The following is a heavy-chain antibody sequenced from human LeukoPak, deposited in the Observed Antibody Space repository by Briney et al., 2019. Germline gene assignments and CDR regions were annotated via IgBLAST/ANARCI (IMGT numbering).Heavy chain of an antibody. CDR1: GFTFSSYE. D-gene: IGHD1-26*01. J-gene: IGHJ6*03. CDR3: ARGAGSGADYYYYYYMDV. V-gene: IGHV3-48*03. Sequence: GGSLRLSCAASGFTFSSYEMNWVRQAPGKGLEWVSYISSSGSTIYYADSVKGRFTISRDSAKNSLYLQMNSLRAEDTAVYYCARGAGSGADYYYYYYMDVWGKGTTVTVSS. CDR2: ISSSGSTI.